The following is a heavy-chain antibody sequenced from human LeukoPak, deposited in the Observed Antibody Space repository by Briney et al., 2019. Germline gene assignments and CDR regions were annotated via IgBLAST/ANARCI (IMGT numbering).Heavy chain of an antibody. CDR2: VSPYNSNT. Sequence: ASVKVSCKASGYTFTSYGISWVRQARGQGLEWMGWVSPYNSNTNPAQNLQGRVTMTTDTSTSTAYMELRSLRSDDTAVYYCARIAISGTPGKDLDYWGQGTLVTVSS. J-gene: IGHJ4*02. D-gene: IGHD2-21*01. V-gene: IGHV1-18*01. CDR1: GYTFTSYG. CDR3: ARIAISGTPGKDLDY.